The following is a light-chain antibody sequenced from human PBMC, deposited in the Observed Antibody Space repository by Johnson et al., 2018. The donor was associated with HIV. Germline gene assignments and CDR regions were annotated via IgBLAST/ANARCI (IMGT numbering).Light chain of an antibody. V-gene: IGLV1-51*01. CDR2: DNN. CDR3: GTWDSSLSAGV. CDR1: SSNIGNNF. Sequence: QSVLTQPHSVSAAPGQRVTRSYSGSSSNIGNNFVSWYQQLPGTAPKLLIYDNNKRPSGIPDRFSGSKSGTSATLGITGLQTGDEADYYCGTWDSSLSAGVFGTGTKVTVL. J-gene: IGLJ1*01.